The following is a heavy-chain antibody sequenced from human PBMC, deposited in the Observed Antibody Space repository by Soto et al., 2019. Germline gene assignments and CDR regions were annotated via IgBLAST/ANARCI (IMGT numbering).Heavy chain of an antibody. D-gene: IGHD3-10*01. J-gene: IGHJ3*02. CDR1: GYTFTSYD. CDR3: ARGFVVRGVIIGVDAFDI. Sequence: ASVKVSCKASGYTFTSYDINWVRQATGQGLEWMGWMNPNSGNTGYAQKFQGRVTMTRNTSISTAYMELSSLRSEDTAVYYCARGFVVRGVIIGVDAFDIWGQGTMVTVSS. CDR2: MNPNSGNT. V-gene: IGHV1-8*01.